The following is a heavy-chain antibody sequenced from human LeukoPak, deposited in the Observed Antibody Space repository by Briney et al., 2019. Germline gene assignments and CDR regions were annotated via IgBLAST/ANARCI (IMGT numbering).Heavy chain of an antibody. J-gene: IGHJ4*02. V-gene: IGHV4-31*03. Sequence: PSETLSLTYTVSGGSISSGGYYWSWIRQHPGKGLEWIGYIYYSGSTYYNPSLKSRVTISVDTSKNQFSLKLSSVTAADTAVYYCARDRRDGYNWNYFDYWGQGTLVTVSS. CDR2: IYYSGST. D-gene: IGHD5-24*01. CDR3: ARDRRDGYNWNYFDY. CDR1: GGSISSGGYY.